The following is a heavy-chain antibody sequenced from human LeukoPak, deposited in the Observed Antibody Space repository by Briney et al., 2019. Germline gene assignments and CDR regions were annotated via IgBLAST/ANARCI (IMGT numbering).Heavy chain of an antibody. Sequence: PSETLSLTCAVSGGSISSSNWWSWVRQPPGKGLEWIGEIYHSGSTNYNPSLKSRVTISVDTSKNQFSLKLSSVTAADTAVYYCARTTVTTRRFDPWGQGTLVTVSS. D-gene: IGHD4-17*01. V-gene: IGHV4-4*02. J-gene: IGHJ5*02. CDR2: IYHSGST. CDR3: ARTTVTTRRFDP. CDR1: GGSISSSNW.